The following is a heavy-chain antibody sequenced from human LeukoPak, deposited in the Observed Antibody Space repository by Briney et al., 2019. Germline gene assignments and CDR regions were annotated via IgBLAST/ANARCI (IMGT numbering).Heavy chain of an antibody. CDR2: IIPIFGSA. Sequence: ASVKVSCKASGGTFSNYAISWVRQAPGQGLEWMGGIIPIFGSANYAQKFQGRVTVTADDSTSTAYMELYSLRSEDTAVYYCARVEGDCSSTSCYGDDSWGQGTLVTVSS. CDR1: GGTFSNYA. CDR3: ARVEGDCSSTSCYGDDS. J-gene: IGHJ4*02. V-gene: IGHV1-69*13. D-gene: IGHD2-2*01.